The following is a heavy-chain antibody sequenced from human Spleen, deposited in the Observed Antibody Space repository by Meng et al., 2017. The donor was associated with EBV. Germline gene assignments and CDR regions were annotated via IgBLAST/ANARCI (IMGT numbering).Heavy chain of an antibody. Sequence: QGRVVPSGAVVKRPRSSGKVFFKSSLGAVSMCVISWVRHAARQVIELMGCFIPILGPPNYAQKYQDRVTITADESTSTAYMELSGLRSEDTAVYYCARESGRGYTPDFWGQGTLVTVSS. CDR1: LGAVSMCV. D-gene: IGHD3-10*01. CDR3: ARESGRGYTPDF. J-gene: IGHJ4*02. CDR2: FIPILGPP. V-gene: IGHV1-69*01.